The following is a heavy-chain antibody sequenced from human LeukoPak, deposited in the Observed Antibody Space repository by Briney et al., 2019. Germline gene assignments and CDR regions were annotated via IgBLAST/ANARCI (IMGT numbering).Heavy chain of an antibody. V-gene: IGHV4-4*07. CDR1: GGSISNYY. CDR3: ARGRYCSATICSGGDAFDI. J-gene: IGHJ3*02. CDR2: IYTSAST. Sequence: PSETLSLTCSVSGGSISNYYWSWIRQPAGKGLEWIGRIYTSASTNYNPSLKRRATLSVDASKNQFSLRLSSLTAADTAVYYCARGRYCSATICSGGDAFDIWGQGTVVTVSS. D-gene: IGHD5-24*01.